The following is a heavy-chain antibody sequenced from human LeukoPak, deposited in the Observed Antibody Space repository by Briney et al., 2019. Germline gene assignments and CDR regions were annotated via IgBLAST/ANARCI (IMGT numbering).Heavy chain of an antibody. CDR2: IIPIFGTA. CDR1: GGAFSSYA. CDR3: ARASSYRGYSYGFYYYMDV. D-gene: IGHD5-18*01. V-gene: IGHV1-69*13. J-gene: IGHJ6*03. Sequence: ASVKVSCKASGGAFSSYAISWVRQAPGQGLEWMGGIIPIFGTANYAQKFQGRVTITADESTSTAYMELSSLRSEDTAVYYCARASSYRGYSYGFYYYMDVWGKGTTVTISS.